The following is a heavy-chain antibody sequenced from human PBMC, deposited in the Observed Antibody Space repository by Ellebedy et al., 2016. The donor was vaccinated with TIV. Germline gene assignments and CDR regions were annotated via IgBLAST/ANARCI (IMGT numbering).Heavy chain of an antibody. V-gene: IGHV1-2*02. CDR1: GYTFSGYY. CDR3: ARVALGAFDI. Sequence: ASVKVSCKASGYTFSGYYIHWVRQAPGQGLEWMGWINPNNGYTNYAQQFQGRITMTRDRSISTGYMELRRLTSDDTAVYFCARVALGAFDIWGQGTMVTVSS. CDR2: INPNNGYT. J-gene: IGHJ3*02.